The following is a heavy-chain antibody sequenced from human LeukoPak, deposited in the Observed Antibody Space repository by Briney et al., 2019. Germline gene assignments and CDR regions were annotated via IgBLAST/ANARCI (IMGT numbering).Heavy chain of an antibody. D-gene: IGHD3-10*01. Sequence: SETLSLTCTISVGSISTYYWGWIRQPPGKGLEWIGYISYSGSTTYTPSLESRVTISVDTSKNQFSLKLSSVTAADTAVYYCTRITQGPVDYWGQGILVTVSS. V-gene: IGHV4-59*01. J-gene: IGHJ4*02. CDR2: ISYSGST. CDR1: VGSISTYY. CDR3: TRITQGPVDY.